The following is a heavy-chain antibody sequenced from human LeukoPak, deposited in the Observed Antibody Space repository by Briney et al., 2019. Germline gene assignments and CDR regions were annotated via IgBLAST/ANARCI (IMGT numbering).Heavy chain of an antibody. CDR2: IHYSGST. V-gene: IGHV4-59*08. CDR3: ARHYGDYAFDY. CDR1: GGSLITYY. J-gene: IGHJ4*02. D-gene: IGHD4-17*01. Sequence: SKTLSLTCTVSGGSLITYYWSWIRQPPGKGLEWIGYIHYSGSTNYNPSLKSRLIISVDTSKNQFSLKMRSVTAADTAVYFCARHYGDYAFDYWGQGNPVTVSS.